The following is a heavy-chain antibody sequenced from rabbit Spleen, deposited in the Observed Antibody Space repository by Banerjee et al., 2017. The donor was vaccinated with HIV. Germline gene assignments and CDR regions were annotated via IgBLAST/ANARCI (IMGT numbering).Heavy chain of an antibody. Sequence: QEQLVESGGGLIQPGGSLKLSCKASRFDFSNYGMSWVRQAPGKGLEWIGYIDLVFGTTYYPTWVNGRFTISSHNAQNTLYLQLNSLTAADTATYFCARDLIGVIGWNFNLWAQGPWSPS. CDR3: ARDLIGVIGWNFNL. J-gene: IGHJ4*01. V-gene: IGHV1S47*01. D-gene: IGHD1-1*01. CDR2: IDLVFGTT. CDR1: RFDFSNYG.